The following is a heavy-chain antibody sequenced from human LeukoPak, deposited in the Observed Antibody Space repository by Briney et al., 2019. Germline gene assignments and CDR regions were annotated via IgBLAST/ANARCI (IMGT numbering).Heavy chain of an antibody. J-gene: IGHJ4*02. D-gene: IGHD5-24*01. Sequence: PGGSLRLSCAASGFTFSSYAMHWVRQAPGKGLEWVAVISYDGSNKYYADSVKGRFTISRDNSKNTLYLQMNSLRAEDTAVYYCATGRDGYNLDSWGQGTLVTVSS. CDR2: ISYDGSNK. V-gene: IGHV3-30-3*01. CDR3: ATGRDGYNLDS. CDR1: GFTFSSYA.